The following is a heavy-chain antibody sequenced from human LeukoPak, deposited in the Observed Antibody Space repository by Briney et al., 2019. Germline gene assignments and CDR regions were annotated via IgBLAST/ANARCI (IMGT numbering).Heavy chain of an antibody. CDR1: GFTFSRYG. CDR2: ISSDGSIK. V-gene: IGHV3-30*12. Sequence: PGGSLRLSCAASGFTFSRYGMHWVRQAPGKGLDWVTVISSDGSIKYHAASVKGRFTISRDNSKNTLYLQMNSLRAEDTAVYYCAKDKGYYYDSSGYYYFDYWGQGTLVTVSS. CDR3: AKDKGYYYDSSGYYYFDY. D-gene: IGHD3-22*01. J-gene: IGHJ4*02.